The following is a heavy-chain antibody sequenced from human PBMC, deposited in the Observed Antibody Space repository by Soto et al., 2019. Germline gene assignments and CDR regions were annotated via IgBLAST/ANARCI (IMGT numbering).Heavy chain of an antibody. CDR1: GASIRGSKW. CDR2: IYHSGTT. Sequence: SETLSLTCAVSGASIRGSKWLSWFLQPPWKGLEWIGDIYHSGTTNYNPSLKSRVTMSVDKSKNQFSLNLTSVTAADTAVYYCARDKANVGGYNQFDPWGPGTLVTVSS. V-gene: IGHV4-4*02. D-gene: IGHD3-16*01. J-gene: IGHJ5*02. CDR3: ARDKANVGGYNQFDP.